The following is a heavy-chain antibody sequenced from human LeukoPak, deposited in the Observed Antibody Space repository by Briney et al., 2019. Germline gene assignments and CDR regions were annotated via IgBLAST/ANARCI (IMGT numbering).Heavy chain of an antibody. D-gene: IGHD3-9*01. J-gene: IGHJ4*02. CDR3: AGTHYDILTGYYKAIDY. CDR1: GGSISSYY. Sequence: SETLSLTCTVSGGSISSYYGSWIRQPPGKGLEWIGYIYYSGSTYYNPSLNSRVTVSVDTSKNQFSLKLSSVTAADTAVYYCAGTHYDILTGYYKAIDYWGQGTLVTVSS. V-gene: IGHV4-59*08. CDR2: IYYSGST.